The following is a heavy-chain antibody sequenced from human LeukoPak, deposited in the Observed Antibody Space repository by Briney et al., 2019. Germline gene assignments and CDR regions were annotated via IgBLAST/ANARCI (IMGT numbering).Heavy chain of an antibody. D-gene: IGHD3-22*01. Sequence: GGSLRLSCAASGFTFSRYSMNWVRQAPGKGLEWVSSISISSNYKYYPDSLKGRFTISRDNAKNSLYLQMNSLRAEDTAVYYCARAPLYHYDSNGYLFDYWGQGTLVTVSS. V-gene: IGHV3-21*04. CDR3: ARAPLYHYDSNGYLFDY. CDR1: GFTFSRYS. J-gene: IGHJ4*02. CDR2: ISISSNYK.